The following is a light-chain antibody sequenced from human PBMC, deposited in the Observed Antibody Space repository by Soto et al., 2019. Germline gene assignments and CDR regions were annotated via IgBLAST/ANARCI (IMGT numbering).Light chain of an antibody. J-gene: IGKJ3*01. V-gene: IGKV1-33*01. CDR2: DAS. Sequence: DIQMTQSPSSLSASVGDRVTITCQASHDISNYLNWYQQKPGKAPKLLTYDASNLETGVPSRFSGSGSGTDFTFTISSLEPEDIATYYCQQYDNVPPTFGPGTTVDIK. CDR1: HDISNY. CDR3: QQYDNVPPT.